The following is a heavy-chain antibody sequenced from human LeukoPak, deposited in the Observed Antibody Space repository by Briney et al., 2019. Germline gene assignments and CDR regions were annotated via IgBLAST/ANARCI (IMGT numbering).Heavy chain of an antibody. CDR1: GGSISSYY. D-gene: IGHD5-24*01. V-gene: IGHV4-59*08. Sequence: SETLSLTCTVSGGSISSYYWSWIRQPPGKGLEWIGYIYYSGSTNYNPSLKSRVTTSVDTSKNQFSLKLSSVTAADTAVYYCARYRDDYNDFDYWGQGTLVTVS. CDR2: IYYSGST. J-gene: IGHJ4*02. CDR3: ARYRDDYNDFDY.